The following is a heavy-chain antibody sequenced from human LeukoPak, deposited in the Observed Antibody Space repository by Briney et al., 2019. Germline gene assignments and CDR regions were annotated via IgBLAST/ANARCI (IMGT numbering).Heavy chain of an antibody. CDR2: ITQNGSEK. Sequence: PGGSLRLSCGASGFTFSTNWMTWVRQALGKGLKWGANITQNGSEKYYVDSVKGRFTISRDNAKNSLYLQMNTLRDEDTALYYCARALRLSTGSYSPFDYWGQGTLVTVSS. CDR3: ARALRLSTGSYSPFDY. CDR1: GFTFSTNW. V-gene: IGHV3-7*01. J-gene: IGHJ4*02. D-gene: IGHD1-26*01.